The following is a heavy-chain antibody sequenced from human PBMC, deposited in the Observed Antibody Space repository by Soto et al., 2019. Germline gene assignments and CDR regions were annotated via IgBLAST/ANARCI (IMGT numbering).Heavy chain of an antibody. CDR2: ISGSGGST. Sequence: EVQLLESGGGLVQPGGSLRLSCAASGFTFSSYAMSWVRQAPGKGLEWVSAISGSGGSTYYADSVKGRFTISRDNSKNTLYLQMNSLRAEDTAVYYCAKDKVEGMVRGVIIHERGFDYWGQGTLVTVSS. CDR1: GFTFSSYA. CDR3: AKDKVEGMVRGVIIHERGFDY. J-gene: IGHJ4*02. D-gene: IGHD3-10*01. V-gene: IGHV3-23*01.